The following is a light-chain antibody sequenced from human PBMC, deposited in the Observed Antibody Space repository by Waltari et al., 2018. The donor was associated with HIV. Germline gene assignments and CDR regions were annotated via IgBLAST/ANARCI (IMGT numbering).Light chain of an antibody. CDR2: EVN. V-gene: IGLV2-8*01. CDR1: SRDIGTYTY. CDR3: SSHAGNNNYV. Sequence: QPALTQPPSASGSPGQSVTISCTGTSRDIGTYTYFSWYQQHPGRAPNLLIYEVNKRPSGVPDRFSGSKSANTASLTVSGLQVADEADYYCSSHAGNNNYVFGTGTRVTVL. J-gene: IGLJ1*01.